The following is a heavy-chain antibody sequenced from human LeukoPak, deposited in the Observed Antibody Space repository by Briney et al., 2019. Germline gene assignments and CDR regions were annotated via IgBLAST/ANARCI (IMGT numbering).Heavy chain of an antibody. V-gene: IGHV5-51*01. CDR1: GYNFTTYW. J-gene: IGHJ4*02. Sequence: GESLKISCKGSGYNFTTYWIGWVRQMPGKGLEWMGIIYPADSDTRYSPSFQGQVTISADKSIRTAYLQWSSLKDSDTAIYYCARGGYSYGPFDYWGQGTLVTVSS. CDR2: IYPADSDT. CDR3: ARGGYSYGPFDY. D-gene: IGHD5-18*01.